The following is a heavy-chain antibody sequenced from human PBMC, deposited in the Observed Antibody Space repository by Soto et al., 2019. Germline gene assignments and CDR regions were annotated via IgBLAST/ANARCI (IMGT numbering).Heavy chain of an antibody. CDR3: AREDGSGSYDAFDI. CDR2: IYYSGST. D-gene: IGHD3-10*01. CDR1: GGSISSYY. V-gene: IGHV4-59*01. J-gene: IGHJ3*02. Sequence: SETLSLTCTVSGGSISSYYWSWIRQPPGKGLEWIGYIYYSGSTNYNPSLKSRVTISVDTSKNQFSLKLSSVTAADTAVYYCAREDGSGSYDAFDIWGQGTMVTVSS.